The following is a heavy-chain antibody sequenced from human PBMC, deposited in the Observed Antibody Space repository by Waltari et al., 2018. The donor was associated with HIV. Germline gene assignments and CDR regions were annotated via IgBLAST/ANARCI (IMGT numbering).Heavy chain of an antibody. CDR2: IYYSGST. CDR3: ARQGYYYDSSGYYTGAFDI. CDR1: GGSISSSSHY. J-gene: IGHJ3*02. V-gene: IGHV4-39*01. D-gene: IGHD3-22*01. Sequence: QLQLQESGPGLVKPSETLSLTCTVSGGSISSSSHYWGWIRKPPGKGLECIGSIYYSGSTYYHPSLKSRVTISVDTSKNQFSLKLSSVTAADTAVYYCARQGYYYDSSGYYTGAFDIWGQGTVVTVSS.